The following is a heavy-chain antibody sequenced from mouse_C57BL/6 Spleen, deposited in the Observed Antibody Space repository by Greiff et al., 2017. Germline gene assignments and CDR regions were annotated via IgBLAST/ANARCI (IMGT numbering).Heavy chain of an antibody. Sequence: EVQRVESGGGLVQPGGSLSLSCAASGFTFTDYYMSWVRQPPGKALEWLGFIRNKANGYTTEYSASVKGRFTISRDNSQSILYLQMNALGAEDSATYYCARWDSPLFDYWGQGTTLTVSS. D-gene: IGHD2-12*01. CDR1: GFTFTDYY. CDR3: ARWDSPLFDY. J-gene: IGHJ2*01. V-gene: IGHV7-3*01. CDR2: IRNKANGYTT.